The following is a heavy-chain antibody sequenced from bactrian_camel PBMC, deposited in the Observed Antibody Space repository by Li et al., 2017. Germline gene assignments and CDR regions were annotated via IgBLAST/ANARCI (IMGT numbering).Heavy chain of an antibody. J-gene: IGHJ6*01. CDR2: IDSDGAI. CDR1: GYIAVGNC. V-gene: IGHV3S53*01. Sequence: HVQLVESGGGSVQAGGSLRVTCAYSGYIAVGNCMGWFRQAPGKERERVARIDSDGAIRYADSVKGRFTIAKGQAKHTLYLQMNSLKPDDTATYYCAARFQGGFGNGGLCTDVPGDFPYWGQGTQVTVS. D-gene: IGHD5*01. CDR3: AARFQGGFGNGGLCTDVPGDFPY.